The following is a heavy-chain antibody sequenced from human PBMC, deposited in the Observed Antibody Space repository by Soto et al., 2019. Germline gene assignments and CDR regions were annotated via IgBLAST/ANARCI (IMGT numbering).Heavy chain of an antibody. J-gene: IGHJ5*02. CDR1: GGSISSGGYS. CDR2: IYHSGST. Sequence: SETLSLTCAVSGGSISSGGYSWSWIRQPPGKGLEWIGYIYHSGSTYYNKSLKSRDTISVDRSKNKFSLKLSSVTAADTAVYYCARVPDRWGQGTLVTVS. V-gene: IGHV4-30-2*01. CDR3: ARVPDR. D-gene: IGHD2-2*01.